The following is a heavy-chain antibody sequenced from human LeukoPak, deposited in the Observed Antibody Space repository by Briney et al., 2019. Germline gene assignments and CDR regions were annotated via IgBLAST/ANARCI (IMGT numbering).Heavy chain of an antibody. CDR2: IHYTGST. V-gene: IGHV4-39*01. CDR1: GDSISSSSYY. Sequence: SETLSLTCTVSGDSISSSSYYWVWLRQPPGKGLEWIATIHYTGSTYYNPSLKSRVTISVDTSKNQFSLKLSSVTAADTAMYYCARYWGPYDDSGAYFDYWGQGTLVTVSS. D-gene: IGHD3-22*01. CDR3: ARYWGPYDDSGAYFDY. J-gene: IGHJ4*02.